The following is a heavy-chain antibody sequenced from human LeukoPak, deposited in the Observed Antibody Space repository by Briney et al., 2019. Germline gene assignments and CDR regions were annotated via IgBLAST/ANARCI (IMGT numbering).Heavy chain of an antibody. D-gene: IGHD2-15*01. CDR3: ARGRYCSGGSCANPSYY. J-gene: IGHJ4*02. Sequence: GGSLRLSCAASGFTVSTNYMSWVRQAPGEGLEWVSLIYSGGSTYYADSVKGRFTISRDNSKNTLYLQMNSLRAEDTAMYYCARGRYCSGGSCANPSYYWDQGTLVTVSS. CDR1: GFTVSTNY. V-gene: IGHV3-66*02. CDR2: IYSGGST.